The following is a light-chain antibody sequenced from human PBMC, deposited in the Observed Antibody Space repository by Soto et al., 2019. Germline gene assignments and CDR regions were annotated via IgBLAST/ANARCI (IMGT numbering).Light chain of an antibody. CDR2: GNT. Sequence: QSVLTQPPSVSGAPGQRVTISCTGSRSNLGAGHVVHWYQQLPGAAPKLLIYGNTNRPSGVPERFSGSKSGTSASLAITGLQTEDEADYYCQSYDRTVGVYVVFGGGTKLTVL. CDR3: QSYDRTVGVYVV. J-gene: IGLJ2*01. CDR1: RSNLGAGHV. V-gene: IGLV1-40*01.